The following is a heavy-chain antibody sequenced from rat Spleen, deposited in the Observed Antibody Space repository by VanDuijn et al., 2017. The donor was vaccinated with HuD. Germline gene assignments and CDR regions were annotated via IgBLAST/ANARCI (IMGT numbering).Heavy chain of an antibody. CDR3: ARSASTEGIPFDY. D-gene: IGHD1-11*01. J-gene: IGHJ2*01. V-gene: IGHV2-27*01. CDR2: IQNGGST. Sequence: GLEWMGRIQNGGSTDYNSALKSRLSISRDTSKSQVFLKMNSLQTEDTAMYFCARSASTEGIPFDYWGQGVMVTVSS.